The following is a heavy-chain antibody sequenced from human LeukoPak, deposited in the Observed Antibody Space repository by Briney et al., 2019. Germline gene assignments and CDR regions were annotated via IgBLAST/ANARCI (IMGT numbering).Heavy chain of an antibody. Sequence: SQTLSLTCTVSGGSISSGGYYWSWTRQHPGKGLEWIGYIYYSGSTYYNPSLKSRVTISVDTSKNQFSLKLSSVTAADTAVYYCPKTLGPYSTPRPGGYGGQEPLVTASS. CDR3: PKTLGPYSTPRPGGY. J-gene: IGHJ4*02. V-gene: IGHV4-31*03. CDR2: IYYSGST. CDR1: GGSISSGGYY. D-gene: IGHD6-13*01.